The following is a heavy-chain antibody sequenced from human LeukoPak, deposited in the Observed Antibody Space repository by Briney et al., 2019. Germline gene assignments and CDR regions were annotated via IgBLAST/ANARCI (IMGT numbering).Heavy chain of an antibody. V-gene: IGHV4-4*07. Sequence: SETLSLTCTASLVSISNYYWSWIRQPAAKGLEWIGRLYIGRDTDYNPSLKSRVTMSADTSNSQFSLRLTSVTAADTAVYHCARESRVFIGDGYFLDSWGPGTLITVSS. D-gene: IGHD3-22*01. CDR1: LVSISNYY. CDR2: LYIGRDT. J-gene: IGHJ4*02. CDR3: ARESRVFIGDGYFLDS.